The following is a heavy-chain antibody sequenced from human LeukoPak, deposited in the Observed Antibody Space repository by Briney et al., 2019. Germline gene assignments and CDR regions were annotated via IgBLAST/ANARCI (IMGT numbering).Heavy chain of an antibody. CDR2: ISGSGGST. D-gene: IGHD1-7*01. J-gene: IGHJ4*02. V-gene: IGHV3-23*01. Sequence: GGSLRLSCAASGFSFSSYAVNWVRQAPGKGLDCVSVISGSGGSTYYADSVKGRFTISRDNSKNTLDLQMNSLRAEDTAVYYCASPRITGTSRPFDYWGQGTLVTVSS. CDR3: ASPRITGTSRPFDY. CDR1: GFSFSSYA.